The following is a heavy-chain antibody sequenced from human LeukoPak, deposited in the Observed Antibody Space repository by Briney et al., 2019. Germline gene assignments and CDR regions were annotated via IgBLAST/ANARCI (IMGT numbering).Heavy chain of an antibody. CDR1: GFTVSSNY. D-gene: IGHD2-15*01. CDR3: AKDLGFCSGGSCYAIDP. CDR2: IYSGGTT. Sequence: PGGSLRLSCAASGFTVSSNYMSWVRQAPGKGLEWVSVIYSGGTTYYADSVKGRFTISRDNPKNTLYLQMNSLRAEDTAVYYCAKDLGFCSGGSCYAIDPWGQGTLVTVSS. J-gene: IGHJ5*02. V-gene: IGHV3-66*02.